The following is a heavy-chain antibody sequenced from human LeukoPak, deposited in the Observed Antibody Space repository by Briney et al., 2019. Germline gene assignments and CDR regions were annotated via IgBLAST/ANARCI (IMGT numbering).Heavy chain of an antibody. CDR3: AGSERYCSGGNYCSDDAFDI. V-gene: IGHV3-74*03. CDR1: GYTFRSYW. D-gene: IGHD2-15*01. CDR2: INSHGSST. J-gene: IGHJ3*02. Sequence: GGALRLSCAPSGYTFRSYWIHGVRHAPGKGRLWVSRINSHGSSTTYADSVKGRYSISRDNAQNTLYLQMNSLRAEDRAVYYCAGSERYCSGGNYCSDDAFDIWGQGTMVTVSS.